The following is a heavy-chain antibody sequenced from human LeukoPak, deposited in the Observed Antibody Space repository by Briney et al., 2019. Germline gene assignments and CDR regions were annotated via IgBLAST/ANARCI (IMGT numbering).Heavy chain of an antibody. CDR1: GYSISSGYY. CDR3: VRVDGIAVAGTLDY. Sequence: PSETLSLTCAVSGYSISSGYYWGWIRQPPGKGLEWIGSIYHSGSTYYNPSLKSRVTISVDTSKNQFSLKLSSVTAADTAVYYCVRVDGIAVAGTLDYWGQGTLVTVSS. J-gene: IGHJ4*02. D-gene: IGHD6-19*01. CDR2: IYHSGST. V-gene: IGHV4-38-2*01.